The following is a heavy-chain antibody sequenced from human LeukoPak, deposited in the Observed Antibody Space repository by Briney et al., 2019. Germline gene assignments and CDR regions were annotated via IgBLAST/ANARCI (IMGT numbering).Heavy chain of an antibody. V-gene: IGHV4-61*01. J-gene: IGHJ5*02. Sequence: SETLSLTCTVSGGSVSSDNYYWSWIRQPPGKGLEWIGYIYYSGSTNYNPSLKSRLTISVDTSKNQFSLKLSSVTAADTAVYYCALYYYDDDWFDPWGQGTLVTVSS. CDR2: IYYSGST. CDR3: ALYYYDDDWFDP. D-gene: IGHD3-22*01. CDR1: GGSVSSDNYY.